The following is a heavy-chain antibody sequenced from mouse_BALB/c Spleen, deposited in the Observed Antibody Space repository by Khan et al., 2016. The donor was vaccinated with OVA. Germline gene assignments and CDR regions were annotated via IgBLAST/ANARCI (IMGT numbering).Heavy chain of an antibody. CDR3: TRHGYVAWFTY. Sequence: MQLEESGPELMKPGASVKISCKASGYSFTSYYIHWIIQSHGKSLEWIGYIDPFSGGITYNQKFKGKATLTVDKSSSTAYIYFSNLTSEDSAVYYCTRHGYVAWFTYWGQGTLVTVSA. D-gene: IGHD2-2*01. CDR1: GYSFTSYY. V-gene: IGHV1S135*01. J-gene: IGHJ3*01. CDR2: IDPFSGGI.